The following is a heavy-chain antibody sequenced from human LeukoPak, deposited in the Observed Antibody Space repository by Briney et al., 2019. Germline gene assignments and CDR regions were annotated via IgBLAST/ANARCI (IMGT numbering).Heavy chain of an antibody. CDR3: ARGKGYSSGWYGRNWFDP. CDR1: GGSISSSSYY. V-gene: IGHV4-39*01. CDR2: LYYSGST. D-gene: IGHD6-19*01. Sequence: PSETLSLTCTVSGGSISSSSYYWGWIRQPPGKGLEWIGNLYYSGSTYYNPSLKSRVTISVDTSKNQFSLKLRSVTAADTAVYYCARGKGYSSGWYGRNWFDPWGQGTLVTVSS. J-gene: IGHJ5*02.